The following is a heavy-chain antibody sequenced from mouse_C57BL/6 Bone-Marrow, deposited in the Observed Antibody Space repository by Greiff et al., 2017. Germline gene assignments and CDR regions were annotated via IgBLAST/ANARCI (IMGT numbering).Heavy chain of an antibody. CDR1: GFSFNTYA. CDR3: VRQRPLSMDY. Sequence: EVQLQESGGGLVQPKGSLKLSCAASGFSFNTYAMNWVRQAPGKGLEWVARIRSKSNNYATYYADSVKDRFTISRDDSESMLYLQMNHLKTEDTAMYYCVRQRPLSMDYWGQGTSVTVSS. V-gene: IGHV10-1*01. CDR2: IRSKSNNYAT. J-gene: IGHJ4*01. D-gene: IGHD2-12*01.